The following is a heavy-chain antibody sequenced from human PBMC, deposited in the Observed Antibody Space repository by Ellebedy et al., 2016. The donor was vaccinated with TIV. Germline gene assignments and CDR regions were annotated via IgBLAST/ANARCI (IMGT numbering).Heavy chain of an antibody. CDR1: GFTFSNFA. Sequence: GESLKISXSASGFTFSNFAIHWVRQAPGKGLEYVSVISNNGGSTYYADSVKGRFTLSRDNSKNTLYLQMSSLRTEDTAVYYCARYRSGIVVVPAHYGMDVWGQGTTVTVSS. V-gene: IGHV3-64D*06. CDR3: ARYRSGIVVVPAHYGMDV. J-gene: IGHJ6*02. D-gene: IGHD2-2*01. CDR2: ISNNGGST.